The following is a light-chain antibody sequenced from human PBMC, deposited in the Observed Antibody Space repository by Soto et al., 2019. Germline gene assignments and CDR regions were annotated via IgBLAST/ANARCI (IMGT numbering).Light chain of an antibody. CDR2: GAS. CDR1: QSVTSY. V-gene: IGKV3-20*01. Sequence: EIVLTQSPATLSLSPGERATLSCRASQSVTSYLAWYQQKPGQAPRLVIYGASTRATGIPERFSGSGSGTDFTLTISRLEPEDFAVYYCQQYGRSPFTFGPGTKVDIK. CDR3: QQYGRSPFT. J-gene: IGKJ3*01.